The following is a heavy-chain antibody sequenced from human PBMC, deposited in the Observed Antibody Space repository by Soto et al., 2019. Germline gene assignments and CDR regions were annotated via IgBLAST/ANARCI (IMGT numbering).Heavy chain of an antibody. V-gene: IGHV3-15*01. Sequence: GWSLRLSCAASGFTFTNIWMTWVRQAPGQGLEWVGHIKSRADDGTADYAAPLKGRFTISRDDSKNMLYLQMNNLKTEDTAVYGFATEGLARRPHLYDCGQGTLVPVSS. J-gene: IGHJ4*02. D-gene: IGHD6-13*01. CDR2: IKSRADDGTA. CDR1: GFTFTNIW. CDR3: ATEGLARRPHLYD.